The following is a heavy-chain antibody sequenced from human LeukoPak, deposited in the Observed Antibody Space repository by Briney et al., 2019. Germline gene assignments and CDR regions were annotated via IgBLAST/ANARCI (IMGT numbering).Heavy chain of an antibody. J-gene: IGHJ4*02. CDR3: ARECSSTSCSYYFDY. D-gene: IGHD2-2*01. CDR2: IYYSGST. V-gene: IGHV4-59*01. Sequence: SETLSLTCTVSVGSISSYYWSWIRQPPGKGLEWIGYIYYSGSTNYNPSLKSRVTISVDTSKNQFSLKLSSVTAADTAVYYCARECSSTSCSYYFDYWGQGTLVTVSS. CDR1: VGSISSYY.